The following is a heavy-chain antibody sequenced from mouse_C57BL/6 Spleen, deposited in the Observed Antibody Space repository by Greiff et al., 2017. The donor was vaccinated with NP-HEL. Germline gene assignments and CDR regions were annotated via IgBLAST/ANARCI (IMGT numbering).Heavy chain of an antibody. J-gene: IGHJ2*01. D-gene: IGHD2-3*01. Sequence: EVKLMESGGDLVKPGGSLKLSCAASGFTFSSYGMSWVRQTPDKRLEWVATISSGGSYTYYPDSVKGRFTISRDNAKNTLYLQMSSLKSEDTAMYYCARQGYDGYYGYFDYWGQGTTLTVSS. CDR1: GFTFSSYG. V-gene: IGHV5-6*01. CDR2: ISSGGSYT. CDR3: ARQGYDGYYGYFDY.